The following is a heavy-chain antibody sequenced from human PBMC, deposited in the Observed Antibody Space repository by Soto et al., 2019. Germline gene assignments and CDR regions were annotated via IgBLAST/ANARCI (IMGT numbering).Heavy chain of an antibody. J-gene: IGHJ4*02. CDR1: VFTFDDYA. Sequence: AGGSLRLSCIVSVFTFDDYAMSWVRQAPGKGLEWVGFISSQAFGGTTEYAASVEGRFTISTDESKTIAYLQMNSLKAADTAVYFCATVYFYDSSADYYFDYWGQGTMVTVSS. D-gene: IGHD3-22*01. CDR2: ISSQAFGGTT. V-gene: IGHV3-49*04. CDR3: ATVYFYDSSADYYFDY.